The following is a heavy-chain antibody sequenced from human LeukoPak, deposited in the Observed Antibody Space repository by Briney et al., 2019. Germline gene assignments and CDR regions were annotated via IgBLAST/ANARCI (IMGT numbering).Heavy chain of an antibody. D-gene: IGHD1-26*01. CDR1: GFTFSDSY. Sequence: GGSLRLSCAASGFTFSDSYMTWVRQAPGKGVEWVAYISGSGHDINYSESAKGRFTISRDNAKNSLYLQMNSLRAEDTAVYYCARAPKFRLVGVPKGPFDPWGQGTLVTVSS. V-gene: IGHV3-11*01. CDR3: ARAPKFRLVGVPKGPFDP. J-gene: IGHJ5*02. CDR2: ISGSGHDI.